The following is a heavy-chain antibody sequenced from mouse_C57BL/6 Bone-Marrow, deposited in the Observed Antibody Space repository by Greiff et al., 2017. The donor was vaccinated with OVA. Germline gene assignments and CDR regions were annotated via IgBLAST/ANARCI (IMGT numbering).Heavy chain of an antibody. CDR2: IYPGSGST. CDR3: AYLYYVSPYFDY. CDR1: GYTFTSYW. Sequence: QVQLQQPGAELVKPGASVKMSCKASGYTFTSYWITWVKQRPGQGLEWIGDIYPGSGSTNYNEKFKSKATLTVDTSSSTAYMQLSSLTSEDSAVYYCAYLYYVSPYFDYWGQGTTLTVSA. D-gene: IGHD1-1*01. J-gene: IGHJ2*01. V-gene: IGHV1-55*01.